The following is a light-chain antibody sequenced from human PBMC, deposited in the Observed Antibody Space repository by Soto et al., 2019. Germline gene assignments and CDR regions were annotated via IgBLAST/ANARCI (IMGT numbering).Light chain of an antibody. J-gene: IGLJ1*01. CDR1: SSDVGGYNY. CDR2: EVN. Sequence: QSALTQPPSASGSPGQSVAISCTGTSSDVGGYNYVSWYQQHPGKAPKLMIYEVNKRPSGVPDRFSGSKSGNTASLTVSGHQEEDEADYYCSSYAGTRNVFGAGTKLTVL. CDR3: SSYAGTRNV. V-gene: IGLV2-8*01.